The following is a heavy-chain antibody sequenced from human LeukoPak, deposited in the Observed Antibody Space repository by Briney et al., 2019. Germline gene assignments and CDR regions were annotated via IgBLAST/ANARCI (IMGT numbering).Heavy chain of an antibody. Sequence: GRSLRLSCAASGFTFSSYGMHWVRQAPGKGLEWVAVIWYDGSNKYHADSVKGRFTISRDNSKNTLYLQMNSLRAEDTAVYYCARVNGDFWSGYGLDYWGQGTLVTVSS. CDR3: ARVNGDFWSGYGLDY. CDR2: IWYDGSNK. D-gene: IGHD3-3*01. J-gene: IGHJ4*02. V-gene: IGHV3-33*01. CDR1: GFTFSSYG.